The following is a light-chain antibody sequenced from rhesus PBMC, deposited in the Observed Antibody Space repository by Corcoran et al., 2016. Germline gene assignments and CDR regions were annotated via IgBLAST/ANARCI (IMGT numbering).Light chain of an antibody. CDR2: EVT. CDR3: CSYAGNNAFI. Sequence: QAALTQPPSVSGSPGQSVTISCTGTSSDVGAYDYVSWYQHSPGTAPELMIYEVTERPSGVSDRFSGSKSGNTASLTISGLQPEDEADYFCCSYAGNNAFIFGSGTRLTVL. CDR1: SSDVGAYDY. V-gene: IGLV2-23*02. J-gene: IGLJ1*01.